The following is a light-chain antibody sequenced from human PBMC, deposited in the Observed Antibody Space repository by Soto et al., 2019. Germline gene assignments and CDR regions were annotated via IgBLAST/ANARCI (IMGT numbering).Light chain of an antibody. J-gene: IGKJ1*01. V-gene: IGKV3-20*01. CDR2: GAS. CDR3: QQYGGSPPST. CDR1: QSLTSNF. Sequence: EIVLTQSPGTLSLSPGERGTLSCRASQSLTSNFLARYQQRPGQAPRLLIYGASTRPTDIPARFSGNGSGTDFSLTSNTLDPDDFAVYYCQQYGGSPPSTFGQGTKVEV.